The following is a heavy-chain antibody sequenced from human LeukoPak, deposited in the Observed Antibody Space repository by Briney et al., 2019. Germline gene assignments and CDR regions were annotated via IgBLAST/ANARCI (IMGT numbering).Heavy chain of an antibody. V-gene: IGHV3-23*01. CDR2: IGGSGSST. CDR3: ATLQGGATVY. D-gene: IGHD1-26*01. Sequence: GGSLRLSCAASGFIFSSYAMTWVRQAPGKGLEWVSAIGGSGSSTYYADSVRGRFTISRDNSKNTLYLQMNSLRAEDTAVYYCATLQGGATVYWGQGTLVPVSS. J-gene: IGHJ4*02. CDR1: GFIFSSYA.